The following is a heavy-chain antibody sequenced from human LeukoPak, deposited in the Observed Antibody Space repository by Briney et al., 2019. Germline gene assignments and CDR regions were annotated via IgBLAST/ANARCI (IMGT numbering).Heavy chain of an antibody. D-gene: IGHD1-1*01. CDR2: INHGGST. V-gene: IGHV4-34*01. CDR1: GGSFSGYY. CDR3: ARGVPRLNYYYYGMDV. J-gene: IGHJ6*02. Sequence: SETLSLTCAVYGGSFSGYYWSWIRQPPGKGLEWIGEINHGGSTNYNPSLKSRVTISVDTSKNQFSLKLSSVTAADTAVYYCARGVPRLNYYYYGMDVWGQGTTVTVSS.